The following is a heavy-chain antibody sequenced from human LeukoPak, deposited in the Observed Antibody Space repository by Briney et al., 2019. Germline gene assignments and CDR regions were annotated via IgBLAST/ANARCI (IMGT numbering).Heavy chain of an antibody. CDR2: IPYDGHTK. D-gene: IGHD2/OR15-2a*01. Sequence: GGSLRLSCSVSGFSFSNYGMHWVRQAPGKGLEWVAVIPYDGHTKNYVDSVKGRFTVSRENAKNSLYLQMNSLGAGDTAVYYCTRGKRHNSSWFYNRFDPWGQGTLVTVSS. J-gene: IGHJ5*02. CDR1: GFSFSNYG. V-gene: IGHV3-33*05. CDR3: TRGKRHNSSWFYNRFDP.